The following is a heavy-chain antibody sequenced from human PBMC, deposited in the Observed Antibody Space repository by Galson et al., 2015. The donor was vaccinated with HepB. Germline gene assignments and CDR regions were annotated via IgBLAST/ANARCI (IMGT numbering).Heavy chain of an antibody. Sequence: SLRLSCEASGITFSTYRMNWVRQAPGKGLEWVSYISSGSTVPYYAVSVKGRFTISRDNAKNSLYLQMNTLRAEDTAVYYCVREDDILTGYPAGDYYYYMDVWGKGTTVTVSS. D-gene: IGHD3-9*01. CDR2: ISSGSTVP. CDR3: VREDDILTGYPAGDYYYYMDV. CDR1: GITFSTYR. V-gene: IGHV3-48*01. J-gene: IGHJ6*03.